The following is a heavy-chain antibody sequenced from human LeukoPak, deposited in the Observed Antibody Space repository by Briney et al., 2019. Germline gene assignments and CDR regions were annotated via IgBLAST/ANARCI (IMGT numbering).Heavy chain of an antibody. V-gene: IGHV3-23*01. CDR1: GFTFSNYA. CDR3: AKDWGSSGWSMGFDY. CDR2: ISGSGGST. Sequence: GGSLRLSCAASGFTFSNYAMGWVRQAPGKGLEWVSAISGSGGSTYYADSVKGRFTISRDNSKNTLYLQMNSLRAEDTAVYYCAKDWGSSGWSMGFDYWGQGTLVTVSS. J-gene: IGHJ4*02. D-gene: IGHD6-19*01.